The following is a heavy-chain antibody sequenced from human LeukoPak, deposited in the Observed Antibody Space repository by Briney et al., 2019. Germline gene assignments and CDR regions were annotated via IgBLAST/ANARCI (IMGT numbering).Heavy chain of an antibody. CDR2: IYYSGST. CDR3: ARWGKKEPNVGYYDILTGPDAFDI. J-gene: IGHJ3*02. D-gene: IGHD3-9*01. CDR1: GGSISSYY. Sequence: PSETLSLTCTVSGGSISSYYWSWIRQPPGKGLEWIGYIYYSGSTNYNPSLKSRVTISVDTSKNQFSLKLSSVTAADTAVYYCARWGKKEPNVGYYDILTGPDAFDIWGQGTMVTVSS. V-gene: IGHV4-59*01.